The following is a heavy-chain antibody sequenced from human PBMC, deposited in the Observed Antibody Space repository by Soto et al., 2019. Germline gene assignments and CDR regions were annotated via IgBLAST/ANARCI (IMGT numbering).Heavy chain of an antibody. CDR2: INHSGST. CDR3: ARGGILGDYGIQLWLRYYYYGMDV. J-gene: IGHJ6*02. V-gene: IGHV4-34*01. CDR1: GGSFSCYY. Sequence: KTSETLSLTCAVYGGSFSCYYWSWIRQPPGKGLEWIGEINHSGSTNYNPSLKSRVTISVDTSKNQFSLKLSSVTAADTAVYYCARGGILGDYGIQLWLRYYYYGMDVWGQGTTVTVSS. D-gene: IGHD5-18*01.